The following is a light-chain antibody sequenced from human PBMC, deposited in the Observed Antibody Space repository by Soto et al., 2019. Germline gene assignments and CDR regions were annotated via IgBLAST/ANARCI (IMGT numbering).Light chain of an antibody. J-gene: IGKJ1*01. Sequence: EIVMTQSPATLSVSPGERATLSCRASQSVGNSLAWYQQRPGKAPKLLIYDASNRATGIPARFSGSGSGTDFTLTISRLEPEDFAVYYCQQYGSSGTFGQGTKVDIK. V-gene: IGKV3-20*01. CDR3: QQYGSSGT. CDR2: DAS. CDR1: QSVGNS.